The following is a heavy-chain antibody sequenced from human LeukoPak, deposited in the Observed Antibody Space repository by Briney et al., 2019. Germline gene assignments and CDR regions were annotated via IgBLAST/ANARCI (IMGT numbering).Heavy chain of an antibody. V-gene: IGHV1-69*05. CDR2: IIPIFGTG. J-gene: IGHJ4*02. Sequence: ASVKVSCRASGYTFTSYYMHWGRQAPGQGLELMGGIIPIFGTGNYAQKFQGRVTINTDESTRTAYMELSSLRSEDTAVYYCARAPTDSSGYSHFDYWGQGTLVTVSS. CDR3: ARAPTDSSGYSHFDY. CDR1: GYTFTSYY. D-gene: IGHD3-22*01.